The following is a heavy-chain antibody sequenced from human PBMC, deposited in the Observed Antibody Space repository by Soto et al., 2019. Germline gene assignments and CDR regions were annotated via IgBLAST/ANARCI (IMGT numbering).Heavy chain of an antibody. J-gene: IGHJ6*02. CDR1: GGPFSIYG. V-gene: IGHV1-69*13. CDR2: IIPILTTP. CDR3: ATSVGIAPTGEDGMDV. D-gene: IGHD2-8*02. Sequence: SVKASFKASGGPFSIYGFSWVRQAPGQGPEWIGGIIPILTTPNYAQKFQGRVTIVADESTTTVYMELSSLKFEDTAVYYCATSVGIAPTGEDGMDVWGQGTSVTVSS.